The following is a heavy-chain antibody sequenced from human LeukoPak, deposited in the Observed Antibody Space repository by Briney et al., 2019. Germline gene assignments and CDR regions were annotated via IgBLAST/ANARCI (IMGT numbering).Heavy chain of an antibody. CDR1: GFTFDDYT. V-gene: IGHV3-43*01. CDR3: AKGDLKWELLGQPPNFDY. Sequence: PGGSLRLSCAASGFTFDDYTMHWVRQAPGKGLEWVSLISWDGGSTYYADSVKGRFTISRDNSKNSLYLQMNSLRTEDTALYYCAKGDLKWELLGQPPNFDYWGQGTLVTVSS. D-gene: IGHD1-26*01. J-gene: IGHJ4*02. CDR2: ISWDGGST.